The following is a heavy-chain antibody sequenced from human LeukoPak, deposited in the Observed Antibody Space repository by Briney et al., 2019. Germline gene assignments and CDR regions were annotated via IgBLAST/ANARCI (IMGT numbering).Heavy chain of an antibody. CDR3: ATSRRSSSGWYDY. CDR2: ASYKSEWSF. V-gene: IGHV6-1*01. D-gene: IGHD6-19*01. CDR1: GDSVSNNNVA. J-gene: IGHJ4*02. Sequence: SQTLSLTCAISGDSVSNNNVAWNWVRQSPSRGLEWLGRASYKSEWSFNYAVSVKSRITINADTSKNQFSLKLSSVTAADTAVYYCATSRRSSSGWYDYWGQGTLVTVSS.